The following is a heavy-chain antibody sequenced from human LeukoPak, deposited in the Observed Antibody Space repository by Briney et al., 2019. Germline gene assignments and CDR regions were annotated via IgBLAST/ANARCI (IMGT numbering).Heavy chain of an antibody. CDR3: ARRRGYSYGWDAFDI. CDR2: IHHSGMT. V-gene: IGHV4-38-2*01. D-gene: IGHD5-18*01. Sequence: SETPSLTCAVSGYSISSGYYWSWIRQPPGKGLEWIATIHHSGMTYYNPSLESRVTISVDTSKNQFSLKLSSVTAADTAVYYCARRRGYSYGWDAFDIWGQGTMVTVSS. J-gene: IGHJ3*02. CDR1: GYSISSGYY.